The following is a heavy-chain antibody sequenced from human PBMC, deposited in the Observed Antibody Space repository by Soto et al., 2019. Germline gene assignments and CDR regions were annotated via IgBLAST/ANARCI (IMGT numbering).Heavy chain of an antibody. CDR1: GFTFRNFG. CDR3: ARDGDVEGGPPPKDYAMDV. V-gene: IGHV3-33*08. J-gene: IGHJ6*02. Sequence: QVRLVESGGGVVQPGRSLRLSCAASGFTFRNFGFHWVRQAPGKGLEWVALVWYDGTNKYYAGSLKGRVSISRDNSKNTLYLEMKSLRAEDTAVYYCARDGDVEGGPPPKDYAMDVWGQGTTVTVSS. CDR2: VWYDGTNK. D-gene: IGHD3-10*01.